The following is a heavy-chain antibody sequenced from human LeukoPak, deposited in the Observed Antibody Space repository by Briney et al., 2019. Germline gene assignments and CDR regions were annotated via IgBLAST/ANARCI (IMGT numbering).Heavy chain of an antibody. CDR2: VSRSSTTI. CDR3: ARDGEGTNVGTYYYSSGLDV. J-gene: IGHJ6*02. Sequence: PGGSLRLSCAASGFTFSTYAVNWVRQAPGKGLEWVSSVSRSSTTIDYADSVRGRFTISRDNAKNSLYLQMNNLTDADTAVYFCARDGEGTNVGTYYYSSGLDVWGPGTPVIVS. D-gene: IGHD2-8*01. V-gene: IGHV3-48*02. CDR1: GFTFSTYA.